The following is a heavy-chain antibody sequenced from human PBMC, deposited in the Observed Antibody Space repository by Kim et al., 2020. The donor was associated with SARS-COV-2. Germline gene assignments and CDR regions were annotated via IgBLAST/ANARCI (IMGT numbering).Heavy chain of an antibody. CDR2: INEDGSVI. Sequence: GGSLRLSCAASGFTLSSYWMHWVRQAPGKGLVWVSRINEDGSVINYADSVKGRFTISRDSAKNTLYLQMNSLRVDDTVVYYCAKDFGGSADYWGQGTLVTVSS. CDR3: AKDFGGSADY. D-gene: IGHD3-10*01. CDR1: GFTLSSYW. V-gene: IGHV3-74*01. J-gene: IGHJ4*02.